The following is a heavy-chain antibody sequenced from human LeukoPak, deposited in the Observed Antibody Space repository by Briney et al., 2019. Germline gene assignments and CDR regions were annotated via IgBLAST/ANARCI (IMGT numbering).Heavy chain of an antibody. CDR1: GFTYNSYA. CDR3: ARGRLGRQHASFFDS. CDR2: ISGGNHM. Sequence: GGSMRLSCVASGFTYNSYAMSWVRQAPGKGLEWVSSISGGNHMYYADSVKGRFTISRDNAKNSLSLQMNSLRGEDTAVYYCARGRLGRQHASFFDSWGQGTLVTVSS. D-gene: IGHD2-2*01. J-gene: IGHJ4*02. V-gene: IGHV3-69-1*02.